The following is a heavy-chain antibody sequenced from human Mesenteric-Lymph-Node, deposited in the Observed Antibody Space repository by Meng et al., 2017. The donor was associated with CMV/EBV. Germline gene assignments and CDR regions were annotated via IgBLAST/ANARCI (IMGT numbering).Heavy chain of an antibody. CDR2: ISSSSSYI. J-gene: IGHJ4*02. CDR1: AFTFNTYN. CDR3: ARVPRRDGYNPYFDY. V-gene: IGHV3-21*01. Sequence: GESLKISCAASAFTFNTYNMNWVRQAPGKGLEWVSSISSSSSYIYYADSVKGRFTISRDNAKNSLYLQMNSLRAEDTAVYYCARVPRRDGYNPYFDYWGQGTLVTVSS. D-gene: IGHD5-24*01.